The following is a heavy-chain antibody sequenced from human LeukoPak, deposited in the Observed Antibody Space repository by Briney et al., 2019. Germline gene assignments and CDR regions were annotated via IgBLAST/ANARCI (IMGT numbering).Heavy chain of an antibody. D-gene: IGHD3-10*01. CDR3: ARHLGITMVRGVPRFDY. V-gene: IGHV1-18*01. J-gene: IGHJ4*02. CDR1: GYTFTSYG. Sequence: EASVKVSCKASGYTFTSYGISWVRPAPGQGLEWMGWISAYNGNTNYAQKLQGRVTMTTDTSTSTAYMELRSLRSDDTAVYYCARHLGITMVRGVPRFDYWGQGTLVTVSS. CDR2: ISAYNGNT.